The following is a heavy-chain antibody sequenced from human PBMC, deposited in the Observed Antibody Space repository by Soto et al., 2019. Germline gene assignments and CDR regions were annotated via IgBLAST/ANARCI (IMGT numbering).Heavy chain of an antibody. V-gene: IGHV3-23*01. CDR2: ISGSGGST. J-gene: IGHJ6*02. CDR3: AKVSVRGVNYYYYGMDV. D-gene: IGHD3-10*01. Sequence: ESGGGLVQPGGSLRLSCAASGFTFSSYAMSWVRQAPGKGLEWVSAISGSGGSTYYADSVKGRFTISRDNSKNTLYLQMNSLRAEDTAVYYCAKVSVRGVNYYYYGMDVWGQGTTVTVSS. CDR1: GFTFSSYA.